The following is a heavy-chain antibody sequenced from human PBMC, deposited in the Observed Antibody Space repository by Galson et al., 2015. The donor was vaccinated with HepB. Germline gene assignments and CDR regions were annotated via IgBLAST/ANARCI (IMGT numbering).Heavy chain of an antibody. CDR1: GGTFSSYA. CDR2: IIPIFGTA. D-gene: IGHD3-22*01. CDR3: ASERGITMIAYAFDI. J-gene: IGHJ3*02. V-gene: IGHV1-69*13. Sequence: SVKVSCKASGGTFSSYAISWVRQAPGQGLEWMGGIIPIFGTANYAQKFQGRVTITADESTSTAYMELSSLRSEDTAVYYCASERGITMIAYAFDIWGQGTMVTVSS.